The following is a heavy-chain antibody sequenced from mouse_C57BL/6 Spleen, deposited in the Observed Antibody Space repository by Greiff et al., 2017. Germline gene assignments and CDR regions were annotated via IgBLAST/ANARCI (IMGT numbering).Heavy chain of an antibody. J-gene: IGHJ1*03. CDR1: GYTFTSYW. CDR3: ARSGYGNPPSWYFDG. D-gene: IGHD2-10*02. Sequence: QVQLQQPGTELVKPGASVKLSCKASGYTFTSYWMHWVKQRPGQGLEWIGNINPSNGGTNYNEKFKSKATLTVDKSSSTAYMQLSSLTSEDSAVYYCARSGYGNPPSWYFDGWGTGTTVTVSS. CDR2: INPSNGGT. V-gene: IGHV1-53*01.